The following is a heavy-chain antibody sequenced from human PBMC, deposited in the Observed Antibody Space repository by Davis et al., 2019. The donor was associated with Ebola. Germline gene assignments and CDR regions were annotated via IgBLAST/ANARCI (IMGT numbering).Heavy chain of an antibody. V-gene: IGHV4-34*01. J-gene: IGHJ6*02. CDR3: ARGGRYSGYDRVYYYYGMDV. CDR1: GGSFSGYY. CDR2: INHSGST. Sequence: SETLSLTCAVYGGSFSGYYWSWIRQPPGKGLEWIGEINHSGSTNYNPSLKSRVTISVDTSKNQFSLKLSSVTAADTAVYYCARGGRYSGYDRVYYYYGMDVWGQGTTVTVSS. D-gene: IGHD5-12*01.